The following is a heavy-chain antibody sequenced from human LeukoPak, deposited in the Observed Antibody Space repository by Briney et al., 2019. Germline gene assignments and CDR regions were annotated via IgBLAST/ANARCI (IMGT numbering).Heavy chain of an antibody. V-gene: IGHV4-4*07. J-gene: IGHJ4*02. Sequence: PSETLPLTCTVSGGSISSYYWSWVRQPAGKGLEWIGRIYTSGSTNYNPSLKSRVTISVDKSKNQFSLKLSSVTAADTAVYYCARDLATVGATNPDSWGQGTLVTVSS. CDR3: ARDLATVGATNPDS. D-gene: IGHD1-26*01. CDR2: IYTSGST. CDR1: GGSISSYY.